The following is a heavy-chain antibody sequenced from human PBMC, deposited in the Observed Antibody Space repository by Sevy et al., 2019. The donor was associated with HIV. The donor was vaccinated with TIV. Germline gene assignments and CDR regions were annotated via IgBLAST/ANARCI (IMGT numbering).Heavy chain of an antibody. CDR1: GYIFPTYW. J-gene: IGHJ4*02. V-gene: IGHV5-51*01. CDR3: ARGWGDLGFNY. D-gene: IGHD3-16*01. Sequence: GESLKISCKGSGYIFPTYWIGWVRQMPGKGLEWMGIIYPGDSDTRYSPSFQGQVTISAVKSITTAYLQWTSLKASDTAMYYCARGWGDLGFNYWGQGTLVTVSS. CDR2: IYPGDSDT.